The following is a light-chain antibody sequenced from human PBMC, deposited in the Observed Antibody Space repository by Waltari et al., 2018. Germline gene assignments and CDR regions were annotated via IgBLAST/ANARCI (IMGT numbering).Light chain of an antibody. J-gene: IGKJ4*01. V-gene: IGKV3-15*01. CDR1: RNINNN. CDR3: QHFHSWPLT. CDR2: GAS. Sequence: EIVMTQSPATLSVSPGERATLSCRASRNINNNLAWYHQIPRQAPRLLIYGASTRATGIPARFSGSGSGTEFTLTISSLQSEDFAVYYCQHFHSWPLTFGGGTKVEIK.